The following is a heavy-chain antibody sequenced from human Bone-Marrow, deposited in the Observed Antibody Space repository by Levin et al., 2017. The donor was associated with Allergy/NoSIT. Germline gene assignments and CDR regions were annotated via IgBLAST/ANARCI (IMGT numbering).Heavy chain of an antibody. CDR3: AKEGADGHSYDP. J-gene: IGHJ5*02. CDR1: GFTFDDYA. D-gene: IGHD2-15*01. Sequence: SLKISCAASGFTFDDYAMHWVRQAPGKGLEWVSGISWNSGNIGYADSVKGRFTVSRDNAKNSLYLQMNSLRAEDTAFYYCAKEGADGHSYDPWGQRTQVTV. CDR2: ISWNSGNI. V-gene: IGHV3-9*01.